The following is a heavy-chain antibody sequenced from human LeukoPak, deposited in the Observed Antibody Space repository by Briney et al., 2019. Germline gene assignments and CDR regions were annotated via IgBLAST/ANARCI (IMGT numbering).Heavy chain of an antibody. Sequence: ASVKVSCKASGYTFTSYDINWVRQATGQGLEWMGWMNPNSGNTGYAQKFQGRVTMTRNTSISTAYMELSSLRSEDTAVYYCARGWRYFDWLPRGAWGQGTLVTVSS. CDR2: MNPNSGNT. J-gene: IGHJ5*02. CDR3: ARGWRYFDWLPRGA. D-gene: IGHD3-9*01. CDR1: GYTFTSYD. V-gene: IGHV1-8*01.